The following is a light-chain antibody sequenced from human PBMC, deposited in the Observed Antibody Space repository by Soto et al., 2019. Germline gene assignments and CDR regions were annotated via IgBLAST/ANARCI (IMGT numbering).Light chain of an antibody. CDR3: QQANSFPYT. CDR2: AGS. Sequence: DLQMTQSPSSVSASVGARVTITCRASQGIRSWLAWYQQKPGKAPKVLISAGSSLQSGVTSRFSGSGSGTDFTLTISSLQPEDFATYYCQQANSFPYTFGQGTKLEIK. J-gene: IGKJ2*01. V-gene: IGKV1-12*01. CDR1: QGIRSW.